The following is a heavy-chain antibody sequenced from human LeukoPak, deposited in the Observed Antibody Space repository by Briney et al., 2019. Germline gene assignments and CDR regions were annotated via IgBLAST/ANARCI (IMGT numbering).Heavy chain of an antibody. Sequence: SETLSLTCTVSGGSISSGDYYWSWIRQPPGKGLEWIGYIYYSGSTYYNPSLRSRVTISVDTSKNQFSLKLSSVTAADTAVYYCAKDLIPVVAASGVIDYWGQGTLVTVSS. CDR1: GGSISSGDYY. CDR2: IYYSGST. D-gene: IGHD2-15*01. CDR3: AKDLIPVVAASGVIDY. J-gene: IGHJ4*02. V-gene: IGHV4-30-4*01.